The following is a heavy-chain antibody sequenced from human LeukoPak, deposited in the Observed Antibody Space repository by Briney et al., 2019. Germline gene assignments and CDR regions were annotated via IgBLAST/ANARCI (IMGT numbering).Heavy chain of an antibody. CDR2: ISWNSGSI. Sequence: PGGSLRLSCAASGFTFDDYAMHWVRQAPGKGLEWVSGISWNSGSIGYADSVKGRFTISRDNAKNSLYLQMNSLRAEDTALYYCAKDKSGSGWYVLDYWGQGTLVTVSS. V-gene: IGHV3-9*01. CDR3: AKDKSGSGWYVLDY. D-gene: IGHD6-19*01. CDR1: GFTFDDYA. J-gene: IGHJ4*02.